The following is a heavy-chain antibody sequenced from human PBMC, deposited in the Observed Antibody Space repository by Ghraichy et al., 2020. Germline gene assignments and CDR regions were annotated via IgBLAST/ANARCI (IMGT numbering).Heavy chain of an antibody. CDR3: AKGPTYYYDSGGYPYFDY. V-gene: IGHV3-23*01. CDR2: ISGSGGST. D-gene: IGHD3-22*01. CDR1: GFTFSSYA. J-gene: IGHJ4*02. Sequence: GGSLRLSCAASGFTFSSYAMSWVRQAPGKGLEWVSAISGSGGSTYYTDSVKGRFTISRDNSRNTLYLQMNSLRAEDTAVYYCAKGPTYYYDSGGYPYFDYWGQGTLVTVSS.